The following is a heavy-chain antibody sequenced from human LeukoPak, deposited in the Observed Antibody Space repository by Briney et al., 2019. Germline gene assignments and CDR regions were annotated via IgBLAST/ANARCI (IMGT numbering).Heavy chain of an antibody. D-gene: IGHD3-10*01. CDR1: GGSFSGYY. CDR3: ARAFCSGSYYKTTNFDH. J-gene: IGHJ4*02. V-gene: IGHV4-34*01. Sequence: PSETLSLTCAVYGGSFSGYYWSWIRQPPGKGLEWIGEINHSGSTNYNPSLKSRVTISVDTSKNQFSLKLSSVTAADTAVYYCARAFCSGSYYKTTNFDHWGQGTLVTVSS. CDR2: INHSGST.